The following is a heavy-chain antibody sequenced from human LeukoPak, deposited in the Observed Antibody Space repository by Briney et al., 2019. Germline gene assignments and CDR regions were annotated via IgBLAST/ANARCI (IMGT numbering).Heavy chain of an antibody. D-gene: IGHD7-27*01. CDR3: ARDQQNWGWFDY. CDR1: GGSISSYY. CDR2: IYYSGST. J-gene: IGHJ4*02. Sequence: PSETLSLTCTVSGGSISSYYWSWIRQPPGKGLEWIGYIYYSGSTNYNPSLKSRVTISVDTSKNQFSLKLSSVTAADTAVYYCARDQQNWGWFDYWGQGTLVTVSS. V-gene: IGHV4-59*01.